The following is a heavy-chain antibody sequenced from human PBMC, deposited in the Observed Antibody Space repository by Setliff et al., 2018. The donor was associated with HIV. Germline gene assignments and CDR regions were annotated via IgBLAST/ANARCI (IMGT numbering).Heavy chain of an antibody. CDR2: IHHSGTA. CDR3: SNWNTTVDADS. CDR1: GGSITRTPYY. D-gene: IGHD1-1*01. V-gene: IGHV4-39*01. Sequence: SETLSLTCTVSGGSITRTPYYWGWIRQPPGKGLEWIGSIHHSGTAYDNPSLKSRVTMSLDTSKNQFSLNLNSVTAADTAVDYCSNWNTTVDADSWGQGTLVTVSS. J-gene: IGHJ4*02.